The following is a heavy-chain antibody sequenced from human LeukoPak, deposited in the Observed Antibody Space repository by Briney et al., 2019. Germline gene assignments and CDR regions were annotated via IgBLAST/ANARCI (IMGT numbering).Heavy chain of an antibody. Sequence: GGSLRLSCAASGFTFSSYGMHWVRQAPGKGLEWVAVMSYDGSNKYYADSVKGRFTISRDNSKNTLYLQMNSLTAEDAAMYYCARRYMATSAEDFDYWGQGTLVTVSS. CDR3: ARRYMATSAEDFDY. V-gene: IGHV3-30*03. CDR2: MSYDGSNK. J-gene: IGHJ4*02. D-gene: IGHD5-24*01. CDR1: GFTFSSYG.